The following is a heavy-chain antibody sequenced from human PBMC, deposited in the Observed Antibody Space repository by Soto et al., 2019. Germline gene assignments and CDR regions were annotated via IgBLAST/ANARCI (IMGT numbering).Heavy chain of an antibody. CDR3: ATEEVGYSYGITPYYYYGMDV. D-gene: IGHD5-18*01. J-gene: IGHJ6*02. CDR1: GYTLTELS. CDR2: FDPEDGET. Sequence: ASVKVSCKVSGYTLTELSMHWVRQAPGKGLEWMGGFDPEDGETIYAQKFQGRVTMTEDTSTDTAYMELSSLRSEDTAVYYCATEEVGYSYGITPYYYYGMDVWGQGTTVTVSS. V-gene: IGHV1-24*01.